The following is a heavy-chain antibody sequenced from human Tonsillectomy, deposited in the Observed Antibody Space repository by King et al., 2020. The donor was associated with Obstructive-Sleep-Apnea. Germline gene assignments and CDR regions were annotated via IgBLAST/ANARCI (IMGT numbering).Heavy chain of an antibody. Sequence: VQLVESGGGLVQPGGSLRLSCAASGFTFSDYVMNWFRQAPGNGLEWVSAIGVGGCITYYADSVKGRFIFSRENSKNTLYLQMDSLRADDTAIYYCAKNWAGDWGQGTLVTVSS. CDR1: GFTFSDYV. CDR2: IGVGGCIT. J-gene: IGHJ4*02. D-gene: IGHD7-27*01. V-gene: IGHV3-23*04. CDR3: AKNWAGD.